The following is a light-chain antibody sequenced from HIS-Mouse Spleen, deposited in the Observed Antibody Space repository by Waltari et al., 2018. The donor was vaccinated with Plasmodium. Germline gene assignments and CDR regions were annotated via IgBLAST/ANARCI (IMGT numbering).Light chain of an antibody. CDR2: KDS. Sequence: SYELTQPSSVSVSPGQTARITCSGDVLAKKYARWFQQKPGKAPVLVIYKDSERPSGIPERFAGASSGTTVTLTISGAQVEDEADYYCYSAADNNRFGGGTKLTVL. CDR1: VLAKKY. CDR3: YSAADNNR. V-gene: IGLV3-27*01. J-gene: IGLJ3*02.